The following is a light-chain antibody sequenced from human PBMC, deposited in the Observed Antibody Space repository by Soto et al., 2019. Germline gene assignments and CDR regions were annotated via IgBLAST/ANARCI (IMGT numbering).Light chain of an antibody. CDR1: QSLSRW. Sequence: DIQMTQSPSSLSASVGDGVTISCRSSQSLSRWLGWYQQKPGKAPTLLIYTASRLQSGVPSRFSGSGSGTDFLLIISDLQPEDFAYYYRQQSYSGVTFGQGTKVDIK. CDR3: QQSYSGVT. CDR2: TAS. V-gene: IGKV1-39*01. J-gene: IGKJ1*01.